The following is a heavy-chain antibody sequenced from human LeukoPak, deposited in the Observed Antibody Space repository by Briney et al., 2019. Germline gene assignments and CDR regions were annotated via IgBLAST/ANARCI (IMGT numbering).Heavy chain of an antibody. Sequence: GGSLRLSCAASGFTFSSYAMSCVRQAPGKGLEWVSAIGGSGGSTYYADSVKGRFTISRDNSKNTLYLQMNSLRAEDTAVYYCAKDSFIQLWLLLGYWGQGTLVTVSS. CDR2: IGGSGGST. V-gene: IGHV3-23*01. CDR3: AKDSFIQLWLLLGY. CDR1: GFTFSSYA. J-gene: IGHJ4*02. D-gene: IGHD5-18*01.